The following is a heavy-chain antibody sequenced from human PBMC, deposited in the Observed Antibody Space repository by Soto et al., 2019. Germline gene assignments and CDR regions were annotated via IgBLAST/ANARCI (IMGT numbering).Heavy chain of an antibody. CDR3: ARVVLAITRGAFDA. V-gene: IGHV4-4*02. CDR1: GGSISSSHW. J-gene: IGHJ3*01. CDR2: ISHSGTS. D-gene: IGHD1-20*01. Sequence: QVQLQESGPGLVKPSGTLSLTCAVSGGSISSSHWWTWVRQSPGKGLEYIGEISHSGTSNSNPSLKRRVPLSVDRSKNHVSLTLTSVTAADASVYYCARVVLAITRGAFDAWGQGTPVIVSS.